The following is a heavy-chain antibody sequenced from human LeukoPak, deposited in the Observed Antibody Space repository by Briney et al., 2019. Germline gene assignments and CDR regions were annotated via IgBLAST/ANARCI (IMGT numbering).Heavy chain of an antibody. J-gene: IGHJ2*01. Sequence: QPGGSLRLSCSGSGFTFMNYVMAWVRQAPGKGLEWVSSIRLGGGLTHSADPVKGRFIISRDMNTLFLQMNNLRPEDTATYYCARKITMVRGPLIKGYFDLWGRGTLVSVSS. V-gene: IGHV3-23*01. CDR2: IRLGGGLT. CDR1: GFTFMNYV. CDR3: ARKITMVRGPLIKGYFDL. D-gene: IGHD3-10*01.